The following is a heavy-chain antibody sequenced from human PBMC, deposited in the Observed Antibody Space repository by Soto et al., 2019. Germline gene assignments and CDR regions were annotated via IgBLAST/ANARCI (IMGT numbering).Heavy chain of an antibody. J-gene: IGHJ4*01. CDR1: GFTFSSYW. CDR3: ARDPEYYDFWRGYYTSPFDY. CDR2: INSDGSRT. Sequence: GGSLRLSCAASGFTFSSYWVNWVRQAPGKGLVWVSRINSDGSRTSYADSVKGRFTISRDNAKNTLYLQMNSRRAEDTAVYYCARDPEYYDFWRGYYTSPFDYWGHGTLVTVSS. D-gene: IGHD3-3*01. V-gene: IGHV3-74*01.